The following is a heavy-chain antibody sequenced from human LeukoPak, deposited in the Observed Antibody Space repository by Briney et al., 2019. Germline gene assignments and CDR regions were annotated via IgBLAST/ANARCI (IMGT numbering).Heavy chain of an antibody. CDR3: ARQREFDY. D-gene: IGHD1-26*01. CDR2: ISSSSSTI. Sequence: GGSLRLSRAASGFTFTSYSINWVRQAPGKGLEWVSYISSSSSTIYYSDSVKGRFTISRDNAKNSVYLQMNSLRDEDTAVYYCARQREFDYWGQGTLVTVSS. J-gene: IGHJ4*02. CDR1: GFTFTSYS. V-gene: IGHV3-48*02.